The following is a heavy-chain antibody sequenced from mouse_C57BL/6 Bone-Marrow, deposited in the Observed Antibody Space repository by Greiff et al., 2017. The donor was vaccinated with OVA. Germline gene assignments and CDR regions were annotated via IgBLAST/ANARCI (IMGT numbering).Heavy chain of an antibody. D-gene: IGHD1-1*01. Sequence: QVQLQQPGAELVKPGASVKMSCKASGYTFTSYWITWVKQRPGQGLEWIGDVYPGSGSTNYNEKFKGKATLTVDTSSSTTYMQLSSLTSEDSAVYDCARSTTVVADWYFDVWGTGTTVTVSS. CDR1: GYTFTSYW. V-gene: IGHV1-55*01. CDR2: VYPGSGST. J-gene: IGHJ1*03. CDR3: ARSTTVVADWYFDV.